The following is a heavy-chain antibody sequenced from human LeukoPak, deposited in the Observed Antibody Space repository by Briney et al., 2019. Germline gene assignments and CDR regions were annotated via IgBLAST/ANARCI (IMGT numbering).Heavy chain of an antibody. V-gene: IGHV3-23*01. CDR3: AKDQGLWFGELNWFDP. D-gene: IGHD3-10*01. Sequence: GGSLRLSCAASGFTFSSYAMSWVRQAPGKGLEWVSAISGSGGSTYYADSVKGRFIISRDNSKNTLYLQMNSLRAEDTAVYYCAKDQGLWFGELNWFDPWGQGTLVTVSS. J-gene: IGHJ5*02. CDR1: GFTFSSYA. CDR2: ISGSGGST.